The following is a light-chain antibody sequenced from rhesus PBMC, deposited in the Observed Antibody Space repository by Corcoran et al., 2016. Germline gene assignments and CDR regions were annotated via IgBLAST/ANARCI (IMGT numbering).Light chain of an antibody. V-gene: IGKV1-32*02. Sequence: DIQMSQSPSSLSASVGVRVSITCRAIQGITSYLNWYQQKPGKAPKLLFSYATSLASGVPSRFSGSGSGTEFTLTISSLQPEDFATYYCQQDNSNPRTFGRGTKVEIK. CDR3: QQDNSNPRT. CDR1: QGITSY. CDR2: YAT. J-gene: IGKJ1*01.